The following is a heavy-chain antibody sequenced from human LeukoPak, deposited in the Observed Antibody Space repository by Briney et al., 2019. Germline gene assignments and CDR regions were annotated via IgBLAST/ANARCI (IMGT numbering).Heavy chain of an antibody. D-gene: IGHD6-13*01. J-gene: IGHJ5*02. CDR2: ISVSGDRT. CDR3: AKDKGGYSSSWYHWFDP. Sequence: GGSLRLSCEASGFTFSSSAMNWVRQAPGKGLEWVSSISVSGDRTYYADSVKGRFTISRDNSKNTLFLQMNSLRAEDTAVYYCAKDKGGYSSSWYHWFDPWGQGTLVTVSS. V-gene: IGHV3-23*01. CDR1: GFTFSSSA.